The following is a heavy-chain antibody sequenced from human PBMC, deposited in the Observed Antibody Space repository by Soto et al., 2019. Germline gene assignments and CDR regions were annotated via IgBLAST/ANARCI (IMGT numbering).Heavy chain of an antibody. CDR2: IYYSGST. Sequence: SETLSLTCTVSGGSISSSSYYWGWIRQPPGKGLEWIGSIYYSGSTYYNRSLKSRVTISVDTSKNQFSLKLSSVTAADTAVYYCARIEDYYDSSGYYSNWFDPWGQGTLVTVS. J-gene: IGHJ5*02. D-gene: IGHD3-22*01. CDR3: ARIEDYYDSSGYYSNWFDP. V-gene: IGHV4-39*01. CDR1: GGSISSSSYY.